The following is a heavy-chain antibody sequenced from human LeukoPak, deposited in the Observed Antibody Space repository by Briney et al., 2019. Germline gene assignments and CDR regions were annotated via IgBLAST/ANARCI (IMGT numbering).Heavy chain of an antibody. V-gene: IGHV3-53*04. D-gene: IGHD6-13*01. CDR2: IYSGGST. CDR1: GFTVSSNY. J-gene: IGHJ4*02. CDR3: ARASTRYSSSWYEDY. Sequence: GGSLRLSCAASGFTVSSNYMSWVRQAPGKGLEWVSVIYSGGSTYYADSVKGRFTISRHNSKNTLYLQMNSLRAEDTAVYYCARASTRYSSSWYEDYWGQGTLVTVS.